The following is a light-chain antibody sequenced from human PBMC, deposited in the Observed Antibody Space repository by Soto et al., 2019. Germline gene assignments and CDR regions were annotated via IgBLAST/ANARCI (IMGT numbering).Light chain of an antibody. Sequence: DLQMTQSPSSLSASVGDRVTITCRASQSISSYLNWYQQKPGKSPKLLIYAASSLQSGVPSRFSGSGSGTDFPLTISSLQPEDFATYYCQQSYSTPRTFCQGTKVEI. CDR1: QSISSY. CDR3: QQSYSTPRT. J-gene: IGKJ1*01. V-gene: IGKV1-39*01. CDR2: AAS.